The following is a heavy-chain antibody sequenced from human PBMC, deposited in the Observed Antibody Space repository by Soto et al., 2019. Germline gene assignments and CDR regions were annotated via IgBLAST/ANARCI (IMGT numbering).Heavy chain of an antibody. J-gene: IGHJ4*02. V-gene: IGHV4-31*03. CDR2: MYYSGST. CDR3: ALSEGGYYPRFDH. CDR1: GASISRGGYY. Sequence: QVQLQESGPGLVKPSQTLSLTCSVSGASISRGGYYWSWIRQHPGEGLEWIGYMYYSGSTSYNPSLGSRLTISLDTSMNQFSLKVNSVTVADTAVYYCALSEGGYYPRFDHWGQGALGTVSS. D-gene: IGHD3-3*01.